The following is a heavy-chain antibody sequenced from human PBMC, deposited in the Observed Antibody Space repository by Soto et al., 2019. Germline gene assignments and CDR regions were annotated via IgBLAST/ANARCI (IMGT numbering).Heavy chain of an antibody. Sequence: GASVKVSCKASGGTFSSYAISWVRQAPGQGLEWMGGIIPIFGTANYAQKFQGRVTITADESTSTAYMELSSLRSEDTAVYYCARDLEFGPINEPWGQGTLVTVSS. V-gene: IGHV1-69*13. J-gene: IGHJ5*02. CDR1: GGTFSSYA. CDR2: IIPIFGTA. CDR3: ARDLEFGPINEP. D-gene: IGHD3-16*01.